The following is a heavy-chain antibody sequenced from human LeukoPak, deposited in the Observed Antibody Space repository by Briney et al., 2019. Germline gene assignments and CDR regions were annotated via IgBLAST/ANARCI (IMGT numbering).Heavy chain of an antibody. J-gene: IGHJ4*02. CDR2: IWSDGSNK. D-gene: IGHD2-2*01. Sequence: GRSLRLSCAASGLTFSSYGMHWVRQAPGKGLEWVAVIWSDGSNKYYADSVKGRFTISRDNSKNTLYLQMNSLRAEDTAVYYCALGEYQLLPDYWGQGTLVTVSS. V-gene: IGHV3-33*01. CDR3: ALGEYQLLPDY. CDR1: GLTFSSYG.